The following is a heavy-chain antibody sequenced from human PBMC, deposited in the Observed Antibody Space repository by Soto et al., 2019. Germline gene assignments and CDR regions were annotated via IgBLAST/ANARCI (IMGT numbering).Heavy chain of an antibody. CDR1: GFTFSSYG. CDR2: IWYDGSNK. V-gene: IGHV3-33*01. D-gene: IGHD4-17*01. J-gene: IGHJ4*02. Sequence: SLRLSCAASGFTFSSYGMHWVRQAPGKGLEWVAVIWYDGSNKYYADSVKGRFTISRDNSKNTLYLQMNSLRAEDTAVYYCARRTYGDYLDYWGQGTLVTVSS. CDR3: ARRTYGDYLDY.